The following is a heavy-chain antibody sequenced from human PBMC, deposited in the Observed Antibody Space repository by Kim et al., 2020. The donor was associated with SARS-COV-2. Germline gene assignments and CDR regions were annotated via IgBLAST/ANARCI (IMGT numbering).Heavy chain of an antibody. J-gene: IGHJ2*01. CDR2: IYYSGST. D-gene: IGHD5-18*01. V-gene: IGHV4-39*01. CDR3: ARPRGDSYAPSSFDL. Sequence: SETLSLTCTVSGGSISSSSYYWGWIRQPPGKGLEWIGSIYYSGSTYYNPSLKSRVTISVDTSKNQFSLKLSSVTAADTAVYYCARPRGDSYAPSSFDLWGRGTLVTVSS. CDR1: GGSISSSSYY.